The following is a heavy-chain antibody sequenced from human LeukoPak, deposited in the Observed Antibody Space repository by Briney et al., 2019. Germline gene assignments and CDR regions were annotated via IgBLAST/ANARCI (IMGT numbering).Heavy chain of an antibody. CDR3: TTDSVVVVAATLNYYYGMDV. D-gene: IGHD2-15*01. V-gene: IGHV3-15*01. J-gene: IGHJ6*02. CDR2: IKSKTDGGTT. Sequence: GASLRLSCAASGFTFSNAWMSWVRQAPGKGLEWVGRIKSKTDGGTTDYAAPVKGRFTISRDDSKNTLYLQMNSLKTEDTAVYYCTTDSVVVVAATLNYYYGMDVWGQGTTVTVSS. CDR1: GFTFSNAW.